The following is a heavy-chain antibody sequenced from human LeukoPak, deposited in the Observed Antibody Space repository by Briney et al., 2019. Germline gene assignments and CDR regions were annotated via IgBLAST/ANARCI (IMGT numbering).Heavy chain of an antibody. CDR3: ASSGLAGYMDV. CDR2: IDTSGNT. V-gene: IGHV4-4*09. D-gene: IGHD5-12*01. J-gene: IGHJ6*01. Sequence: SETLSLTCTVSGVSINSYYLTWIRQPPGKGLEWIGYIDTSGNTNYNPSLKSRLTISIDTSKNQFSLTLSYVTAEDTAVYYCASSGLAGYMDVWGKGNTVTVSS. CDR1: GVSINSYY.